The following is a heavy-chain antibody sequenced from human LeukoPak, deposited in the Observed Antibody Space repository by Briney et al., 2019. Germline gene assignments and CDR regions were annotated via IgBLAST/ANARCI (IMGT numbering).Heavy chain of an antibody. D-gene: IGHD3-22*01. CDR1: GGTFSSYA. Sequence: ASVKVSCKASGGTFSSYANSRVPQAPGQGLEWMGGIILIFGTATYAQKFQGRVTITTDESTSTAFMELSSLRSEDTAVYYCASSRPGYYYDSSGSYYFDYWGQGTLVTVSS. J-gene: IGHJ4*02. CDR3: ASSRPGYYYDSSGSYYFDY. V-gene: IGHV1-69*05. CDR2: IILIFGTA.